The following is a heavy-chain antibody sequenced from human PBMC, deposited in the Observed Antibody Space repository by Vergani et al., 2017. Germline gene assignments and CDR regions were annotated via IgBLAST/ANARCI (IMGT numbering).Heavy chain of an antibody. Sequence: QAQLQESGPGLVKPSETLSLTCHVFGVSVTDYNCNWIRQAPAKGLEWIGSLSTTGGATHANHNPSLKGRVTISVDTSKNQFSLEVTSVTAADTAIYFCARTESFILRYFHWALWGQGTLVTVSS. J-gene: IGHJ4*02. D-gene: IGHD3-9*01. CDR3: ARTESFILRYFHWAL. CDR2: LSTTGGATHA. V-gene: IGHV4-4*08. CDR1: GVSVTDYN.